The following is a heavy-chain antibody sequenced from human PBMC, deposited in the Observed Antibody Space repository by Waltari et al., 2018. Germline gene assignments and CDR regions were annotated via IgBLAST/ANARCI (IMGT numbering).Heavy chain of an antibody. CDR2: INSDGSST. CDR3: AREYDYGDYSFPFDY. J-gene: IGHJ4*02. D-gene: IGHD4-17*01. Sequence: EAQLVESGGGLVQPGGSLRLSCAASGFTFSSYWMHWVRQAPGKGLVWVSRINSDGSSTSYADSVKGRFTISRDNAKNTLYLQMNSLRAEDTAVYYCAREYDYGDYSFPFDYWGQGTLVTVSS. CDR1: GFTFSSYW. V-gene: IGHV3-74*01.